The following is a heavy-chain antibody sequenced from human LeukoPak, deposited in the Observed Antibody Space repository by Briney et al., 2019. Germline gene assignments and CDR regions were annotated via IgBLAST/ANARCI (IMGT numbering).Heavy chain of an antibody. CDR3: ANHLKLSSSSSIVDY. CDR2: ISGSGGTT. J-gene: IGHJ4*02. V-gene: IGHV3-23*01. Sequence: QTGGSLRLSCAASGFTFSSSALSWVRQAPGKGLEWVSTISGSGGTTYYTDSVKGRFTISRDNSKNTLYLQMNSLRAEDTAVYYCANHLKLSSSSSIVDYWGQGTLVTVSS. CDR1: GFTFSSSA. D-gene: IGHD6-6*01.